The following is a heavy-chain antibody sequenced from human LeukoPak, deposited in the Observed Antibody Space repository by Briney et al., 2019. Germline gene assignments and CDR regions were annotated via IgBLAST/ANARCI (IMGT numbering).Heavy chain of an antibody. CDR2: IIPILGIA. J-gene: IGHJ4*02. CDR3: ARDRGITGTPFDY. V-gene: IGHV1-69*04. Sequence: SVKVSCKASGGTFISYAISWVRQAPGQGLEWMGRIIPILGIANYAQKFQGRVTITADKSTSTAYMELSSLRSEDTAVYYCARDRGITGTPFDYWGQGTLVTVSS. CDR1: GGTFISYA. D-gene: IGHD1-20*01.